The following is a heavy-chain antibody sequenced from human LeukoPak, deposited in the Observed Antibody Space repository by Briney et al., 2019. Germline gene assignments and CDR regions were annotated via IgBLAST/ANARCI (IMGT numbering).Heavy chain of an antibody. J-gene: IGHJ4*02. D-gene: IGHD6-13*01. CDR3: ARVGYSSSWYGDY. CDR1: GFTFSTYS. CDR2: IGSPSYT. Sequence: PGGPLRLCCSASGFTFSTYSMTWVRQAPGKGLHLVSSIGSPSYTYYADSVKGRFTIARDDAKNSLYLQMNSLRAEDTAVYYCARVGYSSSWYGDYWGQGTLVTVSS. V-gene: IGHV3-21*01.